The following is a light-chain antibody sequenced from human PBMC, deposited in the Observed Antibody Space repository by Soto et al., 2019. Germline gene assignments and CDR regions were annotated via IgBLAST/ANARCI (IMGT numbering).Light chain of an antibody. CDR2: GAS. V-gene: IGKV3-20*01. Sequence: TKYPSTVSVAPGAGPTLSCRASQSVGSNLAWYQQKPGQTPRVLIYGASSRATGITDRFSASGTVTDFTLTISRLEPEDFAVYYCQLYSASPRTFGRGTKVDIK. J-gene: IGKJ4*01. CDR3: QLYSASPRT. CDR1: QSVGSN.